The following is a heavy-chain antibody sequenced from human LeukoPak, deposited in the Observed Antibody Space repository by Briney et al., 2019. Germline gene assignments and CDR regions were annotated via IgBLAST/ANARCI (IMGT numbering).Heavy chain of an antibody. D-gene: IGHD3-16*01. Sequence: GGSLRLSCAVSGLTFSGNSMNWVRQAPGKGLEWVSSISSTRSYIYYAASLKGRFTISRDNDKNSLYLQMISLIAEDAAVYYCSRAPLRGGYYYYYMDVWGKGTTVTVSS. V-gene: IGHV3-21*01. CDR1: GLTFSGNS. J-gene: IGHJ6*03. CDR3: SRAPLRGGYYYYYMDV. CDR2: ISSTRSYI.